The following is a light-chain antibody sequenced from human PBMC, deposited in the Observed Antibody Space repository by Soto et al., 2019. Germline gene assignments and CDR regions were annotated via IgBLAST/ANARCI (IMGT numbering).Light chain of an antibody. V-gene: IGKV3-20*01. Sequence: EIVLTQSPGTLYLSPGERATLSCRAIQSVSSSYLAWYQQKQGQAPRLLIYGASSRATGIPDRFSGSGSGTDFTLTIIRLVPEDFAVYYCQQYGRSPLNFGGGTKLDIX. J-gene: IGKJ4*01. CDR2: GAS. CDR3: QQYGRSPLN. CDR1: QSVSSSY.